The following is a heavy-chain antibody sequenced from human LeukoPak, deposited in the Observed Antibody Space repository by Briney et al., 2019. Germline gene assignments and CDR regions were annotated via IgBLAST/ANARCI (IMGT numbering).Heavy chain of an antibody. V-gene: IGHV3-30*18. J-gene: IGHJ4*02. D-gene: IGHD1-26*01. CDR2: ISSDGSNN. CDR3: AKRGESGGSKRPPDY. Sequence: GGSLRLSCAASGFTFSSYGMHWVRRAPGKGLEWVAVISSDGSNNYYADSVKGRFTISRDNSKNMLYLQMNSLRAEDTAVYYCAKRGESGGSKRPPDYWGQGTLVTVSS. CDR1: GFTFSSYG.